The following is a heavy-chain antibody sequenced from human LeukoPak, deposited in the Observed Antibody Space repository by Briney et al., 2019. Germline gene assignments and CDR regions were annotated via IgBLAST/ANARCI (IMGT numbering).Heavy chain of an antibody. V-gene: IGHV4-59*08. CDR2: ISYSGST. CDR3: ARRGGDSSGNFDY. J-gene: IGHJ4*02. CDR1: GGSLTGYY. D-gene: IGHD3-22*01. Sequence: PSETLSLTCAVSGGSLTGYYWSWIRQPPGKGLEWIGYISYSGSTNYNPSLKSRVTIPVDTSKNQFSLRLSSVTAADTAVYYCARRGGDSSGNFDYWGQGTLVTVSS.